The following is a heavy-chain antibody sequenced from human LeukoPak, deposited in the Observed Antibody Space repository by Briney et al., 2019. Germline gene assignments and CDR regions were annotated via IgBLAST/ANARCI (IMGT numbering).Heavy chain of an antibody. Sequence: SETLSLTCAVYGGSFSDYYWSWIRQVPGKGLEWIGEINHSGTTNYNPSLKSRVTISVDTSKNQFSLKLSSVTAADTAVYYCARKGDSSGYYYRGHFDYWGQGTLVTVSS. J-gene: IGHJ4*02. V-gene: IGHV4-34*01. CDR1: GGSFSDYY. CDR2: INHSGTT. D-gene: IGHD3-22*01. CDR3: ARKGDSSGYYYRGHFDY.